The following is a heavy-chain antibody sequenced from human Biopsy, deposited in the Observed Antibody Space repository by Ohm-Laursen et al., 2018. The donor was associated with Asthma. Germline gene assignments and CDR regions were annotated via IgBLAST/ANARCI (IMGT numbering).Heavy chain of an antibody. V-gene: IGHV3-53*05. J-gene: IGHJ3*02. CDR2: IYSGGGT. CDR1: GLIDRTNG. D-gene: IGHD4-23*01. Sequence: SLRVSCAQSGLIDRTNGMSWVRQPAGKGLAWVSVIYSGGGTYYADSAQGRGTISRDNSKNTLYLQMNSLRAEDTAVYYCARAYGGSFFSGAFDIWGQGTMVTVSS. CDR3: ARAYGGSFFSGAFDI.